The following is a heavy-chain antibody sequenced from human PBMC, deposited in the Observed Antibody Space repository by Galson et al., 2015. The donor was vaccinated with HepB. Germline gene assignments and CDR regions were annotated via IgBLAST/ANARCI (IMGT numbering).Heavy chain of an antibody. CDR1: GYTFTSYA. CDR2: INAGNGNT. V-gene: IGHV1-3*01. D-gene: IGHD3-22*01. Sequence: SVKVSCKASGYTFTSYAMHWVRQAPGQRLEWMGWINAGNGNTKYSQKFQGRVTITRDTSASTAYMELSSLRSEDTAVYYCARGSGYSYYYGMDVWGQGTTVTVSS. J-gene: IGHJ6*02. CDR3: ARGSGYSYYYGMDV.